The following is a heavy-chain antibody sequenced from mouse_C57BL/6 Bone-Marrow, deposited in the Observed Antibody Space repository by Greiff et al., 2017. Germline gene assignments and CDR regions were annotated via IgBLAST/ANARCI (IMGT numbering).Heavy chain of an antibody. CDR3: APGGNDV. V-gene: IGHV1-19*01. J-gene: IGHJ1*03. CDR2: INPYNGGT. Sequence: EVKVVESGPVLVKPGASVKMSCKASGYTFTDYYMNWVKQSHGKSLEWIGVINPYNGGTSYNQKFKGKATLTVDKSSSTAYMELNSLTSEDSAVYYCAPGGNDVWGTGTTVTVSA. CDR1: GYTFTDYY.